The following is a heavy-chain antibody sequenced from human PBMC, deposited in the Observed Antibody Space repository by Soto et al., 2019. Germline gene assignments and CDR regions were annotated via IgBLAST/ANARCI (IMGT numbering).Heavy chain of an antibody. J-gene: IGHJ4*02. CDR3: ARVAAAGTGSRYFDY. D-gene: IGHD6-13*01. CDR2: INPSGGST. Sequence: QVQLVQSGAEVKKPGASVKVSCKASGYTFTSYYMHWVRQARGQGHEWMGIINPSGGSTSYAQKFQGRVTMTRDTSTSTVYMELSSLRSEDTAVYYCARVAAAGTGSRYFDYWGQGTLVTVSS. V-gene: IGHV1-46*01. CDR1: GYTFTSYY.